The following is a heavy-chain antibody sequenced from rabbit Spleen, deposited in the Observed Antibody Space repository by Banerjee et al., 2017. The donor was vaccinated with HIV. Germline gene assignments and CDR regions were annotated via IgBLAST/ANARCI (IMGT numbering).Heavy chain of an antibody. CDR3: ARETSSGWGIVSFYFSL. D-gene: IGHD4-1*01. CDR1: GFSFSSSYY. Sequence: QEQLVESGGGLVQPEGSLTLTCTASGFSFSSSYYMCWVRQAPGKGLEWIACIYSGSSGDTYYASWAKGRITISKTSSTTVTLQMTSLTAADTATYFCARETSSGWGIVSFYFSLWGPGTLVTVS. CDR2: IYSGSSGDT. V-gene: IGHV1S45*01. J-gene: IGHJ4*01.